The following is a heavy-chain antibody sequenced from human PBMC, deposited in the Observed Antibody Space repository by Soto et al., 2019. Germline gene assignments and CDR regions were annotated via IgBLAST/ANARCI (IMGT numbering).Heavy chain of an antibody. CDR2: IIPLLDIT. CDR3: ARDSPIGSTFSGYDAIDS. CDR1: GGAFTNDI. D-gene: IGHD5-12*01. J-gene: IGHJ4*02. V-gene: IGHV1-69*08. Sequence: QVQLVQSGAEVKKPGSSVKVSCKASGGAFTNDIITWVRQAPGQGLEWMGRIIPLLDITNYAQKFQGRVTITADKXTXTXXMELNSLISEDTAVYYCARDSPIGSTFSGYDAIDSWGQGTLVTVSS.